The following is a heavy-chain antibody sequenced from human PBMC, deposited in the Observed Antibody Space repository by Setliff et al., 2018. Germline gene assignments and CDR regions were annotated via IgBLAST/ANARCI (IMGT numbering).Heavy chain of an antibody. D-gene: IGHD3-3*01. J-gene: IGHJ4*02. CDR1: GFTFNNYW. V-gene: IGHV3-7*03. CDR2: IRQDGTNK. CDR3: AREVWNIYDNDNSWSGYSDH. Sequence: LRLSCAASGFTFNNYWMAWVRQAPGKGLEWVADIRQDGTNKYYVDSVKGRFTISRDSAKNSLYLQMNSLRAEDTALYYCAREVWNIYDNDNSWSGYSDHWGQGTLVTGS.